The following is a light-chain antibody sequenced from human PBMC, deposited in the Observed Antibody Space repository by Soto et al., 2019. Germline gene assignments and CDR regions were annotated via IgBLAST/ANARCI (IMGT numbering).Light chain of an antibody. J-gene: IGKJ1*01. CDR2: QAS. Sequence: DIQMTQSPSTLSASVGDRVTITCRASQSISSWLAWYQQKPWKAPKLLMYQASNLESGIPSRFSGSGSGTEFTLTISCLQPDDRATYYCQQYNIYPWTCGQGTKVEVK. CDR3: QQYNIYPWT. CDR1: QSISSW. V-gene: IGKV1-5*03.